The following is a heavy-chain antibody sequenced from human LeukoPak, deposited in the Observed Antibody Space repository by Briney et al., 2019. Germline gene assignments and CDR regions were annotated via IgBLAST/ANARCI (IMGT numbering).Heavy chain of an antibody. Sequence: GGSLRLSCAASGFTFSSYGMEWVRQAPGKGLEWVAVIWYDGSNKYYGDSVKGRFTISRDNSKNTVSLQMNSLRAEDTAVYYCARLGSCWSFDYWGQGTLVTVSS. J-gene: IGHJ4*02. CDR1: GFTFSSYG. CDR3: ARLGSCWSFDY. D-gene: IGHD3-16*01. V-gene: IGHV3-33*01. CDR2: IWYDGSNK.